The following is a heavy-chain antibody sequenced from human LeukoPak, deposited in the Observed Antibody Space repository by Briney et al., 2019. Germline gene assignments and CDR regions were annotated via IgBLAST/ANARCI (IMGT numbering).Heavy chain of an antibody. CDR1: GFTFSSYS. D-gene: IGHD5-24*01. CDR3: ARAGKRDGYNWGVDY. Sequence: GGSQRLSCAASGFTFSSYSMNWVRQAPGKGLEWVSSISSSSSYIYYADSVKGRFTISRDNAKNSLYLQMNSLRAEDTAVYYCARAGKRDGYNWGVDYWGQGTLVTVSS. CDR2: ISSSSSYI. J-gene: IGHJ4*02. V-gene: IGHV3-21*01.